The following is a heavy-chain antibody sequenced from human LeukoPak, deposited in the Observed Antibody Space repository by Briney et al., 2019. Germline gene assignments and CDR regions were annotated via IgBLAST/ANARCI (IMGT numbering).Heavy chain of an antibody. CDR1: GYTFTDYY. CDR2: INPNSGGS. V-gene: IGHV1-2*02. D-gene: IGHD1-20*01. CDR3: ARLNWKPPYYYYGMDV. Sequence: ASVKVSCKASGYTFTDYYMHWVRQAPGQGLEWMVWINPNSGGSNYAQKFQGRVTMTTDTSISTAYMEVSRLRSDDTAVYYCARLNWKPPYYYYGMDVWGQGTTVTVSS. J-gene: IGHJ6*02.